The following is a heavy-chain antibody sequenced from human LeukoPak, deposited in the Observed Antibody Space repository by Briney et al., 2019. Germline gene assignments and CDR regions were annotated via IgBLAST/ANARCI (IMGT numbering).Heavy chain of an antibody. CDR3: ARTRYSSSWYWFDP. D-gene: IGHD6-13*01. CDR1: GYTFTDYF. CDR2: ISPNSGGT. V-gene: IGHV1-2*04. J-gene: IGHJ5*02. Sequence: ASVKVSCKASGYTFTDYFMHWVRQAPGQGLEWMGWISPNSGGTNYAQKFQGWVTMTRDTSISTAYMELSRLRSDDTAVYYCARTRYSSSWYWFDPWGQGTLVTVSS.